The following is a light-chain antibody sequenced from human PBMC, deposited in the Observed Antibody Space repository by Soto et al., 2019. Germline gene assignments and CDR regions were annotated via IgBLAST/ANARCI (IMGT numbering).Light chain of an antibody. CDR3: QQYSKEST. V-gene: IGKV1-5*03. J-gene: IGKJ2*01. CDR2: KAS. CDR1: QNVSNW. Sequence: DVEMTQSPSTLPTSIGDRVTINCRASQNVSNWLAWYQQKPGKAPKLLIYKASRLESGVPSRFSASRSGTDFTLSINSLQSDDFTTYFCQQYSKESTFGQGTKPEIK.